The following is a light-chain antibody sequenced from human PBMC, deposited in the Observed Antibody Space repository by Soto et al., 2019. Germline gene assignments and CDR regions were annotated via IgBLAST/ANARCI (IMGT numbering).Light chain of an antibody. J-gene: IGKJ3*01. CDR3: QQSFSPPFT. Sequence: DIQMTQSPSSLSASVGDRVTITCRASQRISTYLNWYQWKPGKAPKLLIYGASSLQSGAPSRFSGNGSGTDFTLTISSLLPEDFATYFCQQSFSPPFTFGPGTKVDIK. CDR2: GAS. CDR1: QRISTY. V-gene: IGKV1-39*01.